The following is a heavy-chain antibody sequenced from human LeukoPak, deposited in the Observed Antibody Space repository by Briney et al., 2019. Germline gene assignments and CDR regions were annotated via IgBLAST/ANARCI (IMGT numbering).Heavy chain of an antibody. CDR3: ARAPRAYSGYDGFDY. D-gene: IGHD5-12*01. J-gene: IGHJ4*02. CDR2: IYYSGST. V-gene: IGHV4-61*08. CDR1: GGSISSGDYY. Sequence: SETLSLTCTVSGGSISSGDYYWSWIRQPPGKGLEWIGYIYYSGSTNYNPSLKSRVTISVDTSKNQFSLKLSSVTAADTAVYYCARAPRAYSGYDGFDYWGQGTLVTVSS.